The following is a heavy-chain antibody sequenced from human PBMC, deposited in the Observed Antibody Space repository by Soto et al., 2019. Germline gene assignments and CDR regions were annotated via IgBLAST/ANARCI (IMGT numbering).Heavy chain of an antibody. Sequence: SETLSLTCTVSGGSISSYYWSWIRQPPGKGLEWIGYIYYSGSTNYNPSLKSRVTISVDTSKNQFSLKLSSVTAADTAVYYCGRVMNWFGELSGSYYFEYWGQGTLVTVSS. CDR1: GGSISSYY. CDR3: GRVMNWFGELSGSYYFEY. CDR2: IYYSGST. V-gene: IGHV4-59*01. D-gene: IGHD3-10*01. J-gene: IGHJ4*02.